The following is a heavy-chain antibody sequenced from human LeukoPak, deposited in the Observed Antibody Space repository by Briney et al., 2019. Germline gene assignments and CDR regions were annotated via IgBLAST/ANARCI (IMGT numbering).Heavy chain of an antibody. D-gene: IGHD6-19*01. CDR3: ADQDSSGRFDY. CDR1: GGSISSSSYY. CDR2: IYYSGST. V-gene: IGHV4-39*01. Sequence: PSETLSLTCTISGGSISSSSYYWGWIRQPPGKGLEWIGSIYYSGSTYYNPSLKSRVTISVDTSKNQFSLKLSSVTAADTAVYYCADQDSSGRFDYWGQGTLVTVSS. J-gene: IGHJ4*02.